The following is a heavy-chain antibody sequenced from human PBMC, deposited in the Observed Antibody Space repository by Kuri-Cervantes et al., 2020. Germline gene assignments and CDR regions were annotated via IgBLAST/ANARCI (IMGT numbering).Heavy chain of an antibody. CDR3: AKDKEDRVFDY. Sequence: GESLKISCAASGFTFSSYAMSWVRQAPGKGLEWVSAISGSGGSAYYADSVKGRFTISRDNSKNTLYLQMNSLRAEDTAVYYCAKDKEDRVFDYWGQGTLVTVSS. V-gene: IGHV3-23*01. CDR2: ISGSGGSA. CDR1: GFTFSSYA. J-gene: IGHJ4*02.